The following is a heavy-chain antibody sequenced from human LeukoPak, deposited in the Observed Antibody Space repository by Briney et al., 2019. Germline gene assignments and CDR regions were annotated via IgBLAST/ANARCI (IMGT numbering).Heavy chain of an antibody. CDR1: GFSVSTYG. Sequence: GGSLRLSCAVSGFSVSTYGMHWVRQGPGKGLEWVALIWYDGSNKYYADSVKGRFVISRDNSRDTVYLQMDSLTAEDTAVYYCARDQIVYSRGWYQYYFDYWGQGTLVTVSS. J-gene: IGHJ4*02. CDR3: ARDQIVYSRGWYQYYFDY. CDR2: IWYDGSNK. V-gene: IGHV3-33*01. D-gene: IGHD6-19*01.